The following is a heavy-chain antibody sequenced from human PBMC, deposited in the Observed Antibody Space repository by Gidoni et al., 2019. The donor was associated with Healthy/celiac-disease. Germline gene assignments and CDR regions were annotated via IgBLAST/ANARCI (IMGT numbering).Heavy chain of an antibody. D-gene: IGHD3-10*01. J-gene: IGHJ4*02. CDR1: GGSISSYY. CDR2: IYYSGST. V-gene: IGHV4-59*01. Sequence: QVQLQESGPGLVKPSETLSLTCTVSGGSISSYYWSWIRQPPGKGLEWIGYIYYSGSTNYNPSLKSRVTISVDTSKNQFSLKLSSVTAADTAVYYCARSGSVGHFDYWGQGTLVTVSS. CDR3: ARSGSVGHFDY.